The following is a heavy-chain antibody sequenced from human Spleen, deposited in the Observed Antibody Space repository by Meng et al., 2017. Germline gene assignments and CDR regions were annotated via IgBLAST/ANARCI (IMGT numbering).Heavy chain of an antibody. D-gene: IGHD3-22*01. V-gene: IGHV6-1*01. CDR3: ASGWLTLDY. Sequence: QAHRKPSGPGLVKPEQTLSLTCAIAGASDSCNSAAWNWIRQSPSRGHEWLGRTYYRSKWYNDYAVSVKSRITINPDTSKNQFSLQLNSVTPEYTALYYCASGWLTLDYWGQGTLVTVSS. J-gene: IGHJ4*02. CDR2: TYYRSKWYN. CDR1: GASDSCNSAA.